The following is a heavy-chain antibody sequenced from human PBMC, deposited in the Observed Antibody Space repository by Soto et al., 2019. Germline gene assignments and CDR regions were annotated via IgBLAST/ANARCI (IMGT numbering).Heavy chain of an antibody. D-gene: IGHD2-15*01. CDR1: GFSVSSNY. J-gene: IGHJ4*02. V-gene: IGHV3-53*01. CDR2: IYSGGST. Sequence: GGSLRLSCAASGFSVSSNYMSWVRQAPGKGLEWVSVIYSGGSTYYADSVKGRFTISRDNSKNTLYLQMNSLRAEDTAVYYCARDSCRSGGSCYLFDYWGQGTLVTVS. CDR3: ARDSCRSGGSCYLFDY.